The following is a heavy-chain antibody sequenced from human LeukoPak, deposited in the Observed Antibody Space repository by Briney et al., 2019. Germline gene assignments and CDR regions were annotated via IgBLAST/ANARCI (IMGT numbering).Heavy chain of an antibody. V-gene: IGHV4-34*01. CDR3: ARIGNYYFDY. D-gene: IGHD1-1*01. CDR2: IKHSGST. CDR1: GGSFRGYY. Sequence: SETLSLTCAVYGGSFRGYYWSWIRQPPGKGLEWIGEIKHSGSTNYNPSLKSRATISVDTSKNQFSLKLTSVTAADTAVYYCARIGNYYFDYWGQGTLVTVSS. J-gene: IGHJ4*02.